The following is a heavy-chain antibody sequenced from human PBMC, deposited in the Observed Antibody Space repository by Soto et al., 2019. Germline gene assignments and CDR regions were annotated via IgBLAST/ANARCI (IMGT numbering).Heavy chain of an antibody. Sequence: EVQLLESGGGLVQPVGSLRLSCAASGFTFSSYAMSWVRQAPGKGLEWVSAISGSGGSTYYADSVKGRFTISRDNSKNTLYLQMNSLRAEDTAVYYCAKAQWLVGGFDYWGQGTLVTVSS. D-gene: IGHD6-19*01. CDR3: AKAQWLVGGFDY. J-gene: IGHJ4*02. CDR1: GFTFSSYA. V-gene: IGHV3-23*01. CDR2: ISGSGGST.